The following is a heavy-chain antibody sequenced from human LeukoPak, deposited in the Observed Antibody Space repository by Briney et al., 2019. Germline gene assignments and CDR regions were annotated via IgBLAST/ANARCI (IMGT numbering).Heavy chain of an antibody. CDR1: GFTFTIYS. D-gene: IGHD3-10*01. CDR3: AKTFYSGSGSELPHH. CDR2: IRYDGSDE. V-gene: IGHV3-30*02. J-gene: IGHJ1*01. Sequence: GGSLRLSCAASGFTFTIYSMHWVRLAPGKGLEWVAFIRYDGSDEYYADSMKGRFTISRDDSQNTVYLQMTSLRVEDTAEYYCAKTFYSGSGSELPHHWGQGALVTVSS.